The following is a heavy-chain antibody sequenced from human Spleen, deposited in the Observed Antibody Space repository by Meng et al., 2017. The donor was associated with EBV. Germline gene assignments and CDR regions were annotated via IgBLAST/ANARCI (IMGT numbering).Heavy chain of an antibody. V-gene: IGHV1-69*01. J-gene: IGHJ4*02. D-gene: IGHD3-10*01. CDR2: LIPMSGAP. CDR1: GGTFTSDA. Sequence: QVQWQRSGAGIKKRGSSATVSGNTSGGTFTSDAISWVRQAPGQGLEWMGGLIPMSGAPNYAQKFQGRITITADESTSTHYMDLSSLRSEDTAVYYCASESGRGYTPDYWGQGTLVTVSS. CDR3: ASESGRGYTPDY.